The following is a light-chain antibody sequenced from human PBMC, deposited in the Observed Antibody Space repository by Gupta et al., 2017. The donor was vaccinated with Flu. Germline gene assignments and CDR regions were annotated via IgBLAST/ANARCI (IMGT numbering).Light chain of an antibody. V-gene: IGKV1-17*01. CDR1: QDIKND. CDR2: AAS. Sequence: DIQMTQSQSSLSASVGDRVTITCRASQDIKNDLHWYQQKPGKAPKRLIYAASNLQSGVPSRFSGSGSGTEFTLTISSLQPEDFATYYCLQHYNYPPWTFGQGTKVEIK. J-gene: IGKJ1*01. CDR3: LQHYNYPPWT.